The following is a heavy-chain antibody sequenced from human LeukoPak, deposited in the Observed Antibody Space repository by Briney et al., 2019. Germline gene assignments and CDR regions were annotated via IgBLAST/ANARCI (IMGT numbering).Heavy chain of an antibody. V-gene: IGHV1-46*01. D-gene: IGHD1-26*01. J-gene: IGHJ4*02. CDR3: ARDLTSTSNWEFDY. CDR1: GYTFTSYY. Sequence: ASVKVSCKASGYTFTSYYMHWVRQAPGQGLEWMGIINPSGGSTSYAQKFQGRVTMTRDTSISTAYVEVSRLISDDTAVYYCARDLTSTSNWEFDYWGQGTLVIVSS. CDR2: INPSGGST.